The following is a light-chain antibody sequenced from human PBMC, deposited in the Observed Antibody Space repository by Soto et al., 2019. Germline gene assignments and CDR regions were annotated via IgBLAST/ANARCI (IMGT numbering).Light chain of an antibody. CDR3: QQRSNWTQT. J-gene: IGKJ5*01. V-gene: IGKV3-11*01. Sequence: EIVLTQSPATLSVSPGERATLSCRASQSVSSYLAWYQHKPGQAPRLLIYDTSNRATGIPARFSGSGSGTDFTLNISSLEPEDFAVYYCQQRSNWTQTFGKGTRLEIK. CDR2: DTS. CDR1: QSVSSY.